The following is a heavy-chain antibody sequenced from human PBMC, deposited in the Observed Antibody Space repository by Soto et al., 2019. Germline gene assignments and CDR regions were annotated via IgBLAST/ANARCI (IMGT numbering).Heavy chain of an antibody. CDR1: GYIFVNYG. CDR3: VMVDNYVTPTPQDV. CDR2: ISPYTGNT. J-gene: IGHJ6*02. D-gene: IGHD3-16*01. V-gene: IGHV1-18*01. Sequence: QVQLVQSGDEVKKPGASVKVSCKASGYIFVNYGIAWVRQAPGQGLAWMGWISPYTGNTHSASKTQGRLTMTTDTSTSTAYMDLGTLTSDDTAVYYCVMVDNYVTPTPQDVWGQGPTVTVSS.